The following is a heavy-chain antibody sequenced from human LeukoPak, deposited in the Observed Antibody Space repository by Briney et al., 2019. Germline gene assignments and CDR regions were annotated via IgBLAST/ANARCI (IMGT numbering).Heavy chain of an antibody. CDR2: IYNSGST. CDR1: GGSISSGYYY. Sequence: SETLSLTCTVSGGSISSGYYYWSWIRQPAGKGLEWIGRIYNSGSTNYNPSLRSRVTMSIDTSKSQLSLMLSSVTAADTAMYFCVTTTARGHFQYWGQGILVIVSS. D-gene: IGHD1-14*01. CDR3: VTTTARGHFQY. V-gene: IGHV4-61*02. J-gene: IGHJ4*02.